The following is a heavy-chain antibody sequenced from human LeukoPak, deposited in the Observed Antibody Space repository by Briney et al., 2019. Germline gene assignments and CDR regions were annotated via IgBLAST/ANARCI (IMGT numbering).Heavy chain of an antibody. D-gene: IGHD5-18*01. CDR2: IYTSGST. J-gene: IGHJ4*02. Sequence: SETLSLTCTVSGGSISSYYWSWIRQPAGKGLEWIGRIYTSGSTDYNPSLKSRVTMSVDTSKNQFSLKLSSVTAADTAVYYCASGETAGLFDYWGQGTLVTVSS. V-gene: IGHV4-4*07. CDR3: ASGETAGLFDY. CDR1: GGSISSYY.